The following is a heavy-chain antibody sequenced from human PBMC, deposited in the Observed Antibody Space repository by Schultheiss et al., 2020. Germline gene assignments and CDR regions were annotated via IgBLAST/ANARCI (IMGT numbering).Heavy chain of an antibody. CDR3: TRHVDTAMVRSRYSASMDY. D-gene: IGHD5-18*01. CDR2: IRSKANSYAT. CDR1: GFTVSSNY. J-gene: IGHJ4*02. Sequence: GESLRLSCAASGFTVSSNYMSWVRQAPGKGLEWVGRIRSKANSYATAYAASVKGRFTISRDDSKNTAYLQMNSLKTEDTAVYYCTRHVDTAMVRSRYSASMDYWGQGTLVTVSS. V-gene: IGHV3-73*01.